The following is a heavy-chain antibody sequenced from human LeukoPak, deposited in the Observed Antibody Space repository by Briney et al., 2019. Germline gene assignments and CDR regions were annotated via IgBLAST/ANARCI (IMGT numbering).Heavy chain of an antibody. CDR2: ISSDGLKT. V-gene: IGHV3-64D*06. CDR1: GFTFKTYS. J-gene: IGHJ4*02. D-gene: IGHD3-9*01. Sequence: GGSLRLSCSASGFTFKTYSLHWVRQAPGKGLDYASGISSDGLKTYYADSVKGRFIISRDNSKNTLYLQMISLRAEDSAVYHCVKDGRYFDWLLPFDYWGQGTLVTVSS. CDR3: VKDGRYFDWLLPFDY.